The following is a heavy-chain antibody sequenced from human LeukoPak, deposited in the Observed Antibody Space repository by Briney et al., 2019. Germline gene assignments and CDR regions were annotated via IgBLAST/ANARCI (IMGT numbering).Heavy chain of an antibody. CDR3: ARDTGDSSAYYYGRGPADPDY. J-gene: IGHJ4*02. V-gene: IGHV3-11*05. CDR1: GFTFSDYY. D-gene: IGHD3-22*01. Sequence: PGGSLRLSCAASGFTFSDYYMSWIRQAPGKGLEWVSYISSSSSHTNYADSVKGRFTISRDNAKNSLYLQMNSLRAEDTAVYYCARDTGDSSAYYYGRGPADPDYWGQGTLVTVSS. CDR2: ISSSSSHT.